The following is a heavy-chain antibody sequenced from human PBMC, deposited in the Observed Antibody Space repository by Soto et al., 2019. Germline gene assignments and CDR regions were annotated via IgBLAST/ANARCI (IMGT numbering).Heavy chain of an antibody. CDR3: VRDMDV. CDR1: GFTFSDFW. V-gene: IGHV3-7*01. Sequence: EVQLVESGGGLVQPGGSLRLSCAASGFTFSDFWMSWVRQAPGNRLEWLANIKVDGSEEYYLESVKGRFAIPRDNAKNSLYLQMNTLGADDTAVYYCVRDMDVWGKGTTVTVSS. CDR2: IKVDGSEE. J-gene: IGHJ6*03.